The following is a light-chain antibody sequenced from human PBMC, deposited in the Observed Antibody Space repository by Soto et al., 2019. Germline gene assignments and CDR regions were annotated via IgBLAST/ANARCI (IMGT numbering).Light chain of an antibody. CDR3: SSYTASTTLYVV. Sequence: QSALTQPASVSGSPGQSITISCTGTSSDVGGYNYVSWYQQHPGKAPQLMIYEVSNRPSGVSNRFSGSKSGNTASLTISGLQAEDEADYYCSSYTASTTLYVVFGGGTKVIVL. CDR2: EVS. J-gene: IGLJ2*01. V-gene: IGLV2-14*01. CDR1: SSDVGGYNY.